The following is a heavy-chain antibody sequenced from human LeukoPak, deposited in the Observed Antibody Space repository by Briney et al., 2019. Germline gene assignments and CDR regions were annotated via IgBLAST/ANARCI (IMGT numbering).Heavy chain of an antibody. J-gene: IGHJ4*02. CDR3: AKDPLYYDFWSGYSSHFDY. CDR1: GFTFSSYG. CDR2: IRYDGSNK. Sequence: GGSLRLSCAASGFTFSSYGMHWVRQAPGKGVEGVAFIRYDGSNKYYADSVKGGFTISRDNSKNPLYLQMNSLRAEDTAVYYCAKDPLYYDFWSGYSSHFDYWGQGTLVTVSS. V-gene: IGHV3-30*02. D-gene: IGHD3-3*01.